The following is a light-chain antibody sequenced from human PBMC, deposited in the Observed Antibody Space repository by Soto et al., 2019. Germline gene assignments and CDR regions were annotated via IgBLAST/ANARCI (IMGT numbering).Light chain of an antibody. V-gene: IGKV3-20*01. Sequence: EIVLTQSPGTLSLSPGERATLSCRASQSVRSNFLAWYQQKPGQAPRFLIYGASKRATGTPDRFSGSGSGTNFTLTISRLEPEDFAVYYCQQYGWSLTFGGGTKVDIK. CDR2: GAS. CDR3: QQYGWSLT. CDR1: QSVRSNF. J-gene: IGKJ4*01.